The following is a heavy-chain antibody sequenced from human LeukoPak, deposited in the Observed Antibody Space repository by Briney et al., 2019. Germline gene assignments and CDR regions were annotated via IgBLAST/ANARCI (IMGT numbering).Heavy chain of an antibody. CDR1: GFTVSTNY. CDR2: IYSSGST. CDR3: ARDTRWGTTMIVFDY. J-gene: IGHJ4*02. D-gene: IGHD1-7*01. V-gene: IGHV3-66*03. Sequence: GGSLRLSYAASGFTVSTNYMSWVRQAPGEGLEWVSVIYSSGSTYYADSVKGRFTISRDNSKNTLYLQMNSLRAEDTAVYYCARDTRWGTTMIVFDYWGQGTLVTVSS.